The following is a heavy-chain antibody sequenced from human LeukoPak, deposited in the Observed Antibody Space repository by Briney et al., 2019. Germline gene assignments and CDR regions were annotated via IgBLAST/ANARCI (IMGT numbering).Heavy chain of an antibody. V-gene: IGHV4-59*12. J-gene: IGHJ3*01. CDR2: IYYSGST. Sequence: PSETLSLTCTVSGGSISSYYWSWIRQPPGKGLEWIGYIYYSGSTNYNPSLKSRVTISVDTSKNQFSLKLSSVTAADTAVYYCARVGIAAAGIDSWGQGTMVTVSS. CDR3: ARVGIAAAGIDS. CDR1: GGSISSYY. D-gene: IGHD6-13*01.